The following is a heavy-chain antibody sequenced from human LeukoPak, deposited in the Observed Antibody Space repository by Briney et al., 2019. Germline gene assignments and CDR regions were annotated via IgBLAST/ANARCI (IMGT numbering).Heavy chain of an antibody. V-gene: IGHV3-23*01. J-gene: IGHJ4*02. CDR1: AFSFSKFA. CDR3: ARVVGATSIDY. D-gene: IGHD2-15*01. Sequence: GGSLRLSCAASAFSFSKFALIWVRQAPGKGLEWVSAITANGGYTLYADAVKGRFTVSRDNSKNTLYLQINSLRPEDTAVYYCARVVGATSIDYWGQGILVTVSS. CDR2: ITANGGYT.